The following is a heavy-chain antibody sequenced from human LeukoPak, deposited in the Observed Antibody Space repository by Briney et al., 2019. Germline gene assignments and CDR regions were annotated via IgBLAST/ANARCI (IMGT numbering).Heavy chain of an antibody. CDR3: ARPKFEGAYYNPYFDF. Sequence: GGSLRLSCAASEFTFTTYGMHWVRQAPGKGLEWVAVIWYDGSNKYYADSVRGRFTISRDNSKNTLYLQMNSLRAEDTAVYYCARPKFEGAYYNPYFDFWGQGTLVTVSS. D-gene: IGHD3-22*01. CDR2: IWYDGSNK. CDR1: EFTFTTYG. V-gene: IGHV3-33*01. J-gene: IGHJ4*02.